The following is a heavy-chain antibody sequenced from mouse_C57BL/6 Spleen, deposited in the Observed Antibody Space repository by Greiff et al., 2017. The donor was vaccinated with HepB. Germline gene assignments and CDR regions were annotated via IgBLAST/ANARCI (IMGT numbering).Heavy chain of an antibody. CDR3: ARGDGNYGFAY. Sequence: EVQLQESGPVLVKPGASVKMSCKASGYTFTDYYMNWVKQSHGKSLEWIGVINPYNGGTSYNQKFKGKATLTVDKSSSTAYMELNSLTSEDSAVYYYARGDGNYGFAYWGQGTLVTVSA. CDR2: INPYNGGT. CDR1: GYTFTDYY. V-gene: IGHV1-19*01. D-gene: IGHD2-1*01. J-gene: IGHJ3*01.